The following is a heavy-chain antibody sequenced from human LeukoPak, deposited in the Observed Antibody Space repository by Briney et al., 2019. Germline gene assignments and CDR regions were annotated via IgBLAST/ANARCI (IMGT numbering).Heavy chain of an antibody. CDR3: ARDRGGRTGDGLDF. CDR2: IYYSGST. Sequence: SETLSLTCTVSGGSISSDDYYWSWIRQHPGKGLEWIGYIYYSGSTYYNPSLKSRVTISVDTSKNQFSLILSSVTAADTAVYYCARDRGGRTGDGLDFWGQGTLVTVSS. D-gene: IGHD4-17*01. V-gene: IGHV4-31*03. J-gene: IGHJ4*02. CDR1: GGSISSDDYY.